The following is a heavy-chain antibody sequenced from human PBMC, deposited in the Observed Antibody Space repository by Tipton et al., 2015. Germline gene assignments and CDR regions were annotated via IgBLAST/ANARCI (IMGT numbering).Heavy chain of an antibody. CDR3: ARARGRHGGLFDS. V-gene: IGHV4-39*07. J-gene: IGHJ4*02. CDR2: LYFSGST. CDR1: GGSISSSSYY. D-gene: IGHD4-23*01. Sequence: TLSLTCTVSGGSISSSSYYWAWIRQPPGKGLEWIGSLYFSGSTYYNPSLKSRVTISVDTSKTQLSLEMRSVTATDTAVYYCARARGRHGGLFDSWGQGTLVTVSS.